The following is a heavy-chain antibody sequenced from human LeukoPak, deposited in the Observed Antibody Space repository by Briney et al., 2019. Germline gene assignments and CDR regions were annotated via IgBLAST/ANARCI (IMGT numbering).Heavy chain of an antibody. V-gene: IGHV4-4*07. J-gene: IGHJ4*02. CDR3: ARDYYASGTYPFDY. D-gene: IGHD3-10*01. CDR2: IFPSGTT. CDR1: DGSISSYY. Sequence: SETLSLTCTVSDGSISSYYWSWIRQPAGKGLEWIGRIFPSGTTNYNPSLKSRVTMSLDTSKNQLSLKLASVTAADTAVYYCARDYYASGTYPFDYWGEGALVTVSS.